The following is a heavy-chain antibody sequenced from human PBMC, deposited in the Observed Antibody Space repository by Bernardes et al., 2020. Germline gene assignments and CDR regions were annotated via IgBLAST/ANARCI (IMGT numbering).Heavy chain of an antibody. Sequence: SETLSLTCAVYGGSFSGYYWSWIRQPPGKGLEWIGEINHSGSTNYNPSLKSRVTISVDTSKNQFSLKLSSVTAADTAVYYCARGFTGYNYYYYYGRDVWGQGTTVTVSS. J-gene: IGHJ6*02. CDR2: INHSGST. V-gene: IGHV4-34*01. D-gene: IGHD5-18*01. CDR3: ARGFTGYNYYYYYGRDV. CDR1: GGSFSGYY.